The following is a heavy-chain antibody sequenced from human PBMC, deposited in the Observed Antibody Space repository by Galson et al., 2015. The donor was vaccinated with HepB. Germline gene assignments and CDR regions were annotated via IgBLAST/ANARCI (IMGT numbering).Heavy chain of an antibody. CDR1: GYTFTSYY. Sequence: SVKVSCKASGYTFTSYYMHWVRQAPGQGLEWMGWINTNTGKPTYAQGFRGRHVFSLDTSVSTAYLQINGLKAEDTAIYYCARTPDYGSGSYYNVWFDPWGQGTLVTVSS. CDR3: ARTPDYGSGSYYNVWFDP. D-gene: IGHD3-10*01. J-gene: IGHJ5*02. V-gene: IGHV7-4-1*02. CDR2: INTNTGKP.